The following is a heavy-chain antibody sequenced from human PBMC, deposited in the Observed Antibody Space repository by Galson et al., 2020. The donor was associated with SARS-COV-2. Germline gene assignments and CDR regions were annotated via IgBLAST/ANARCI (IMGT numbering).Heavy chain of an antibody. CDR1: GGSISPYY. D-gene: IGHD3-3*01. V-gene: IGHV4-59*13. Sequence: AAETLSLTCSVSGGSISPYYWLWIRQSPGKGLEWIAHVYYSGSTNYNPSLKSRTTITMDRSKNQFSVSLMSVTSADTAVYYCARFFRGFDVWGQGTTVTVSS. J-gene: IGHJ6*02. CDR2: VYYSGST. CDR3: ARFFRGFDV.